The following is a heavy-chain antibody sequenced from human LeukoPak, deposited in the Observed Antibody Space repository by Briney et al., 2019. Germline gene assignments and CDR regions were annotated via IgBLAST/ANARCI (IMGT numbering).Heavy chain of an antibody. J-gene: IGHJ5*02. CDR3: ARWRAAKGRNWFDP. D-gene: IGHD2-15*01. V-gene: IGHV4-34*01. Sequence: PSETLSLTCAVYGGSFRGYYWSWIRQPPGKGLGWIGEINHSGSTNYNPSLKSRVTISVDTSKNQFSLKLSSVTAADTAVYYCARWRAAKGRNWFDPWGQGTLVTVSS. CDR2: INHSGST. CDR1: GGSFRGYY.